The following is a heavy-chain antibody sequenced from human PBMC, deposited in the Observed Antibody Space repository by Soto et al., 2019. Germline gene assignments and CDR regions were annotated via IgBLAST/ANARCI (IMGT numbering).Heavy chain of an antibody. CDR2: INWNGDST. CDR1: GLRFVDYG. J-gene: IGHJ4*02. V-gene: IGHV3-20*04. CDR3: AKSRNSRLYFYDY. Sequence: GGSLRLSCAASGLRFVDYGMSWVRQIPGKGLEWVSGINWNGDSTGYADSVKGRFTISRDKAKNSLYLQMNSLRDEDAALYYCAKSRNSRLYFYDYWGQGTLVTVSS. D-gene: IGHD3-10*01.